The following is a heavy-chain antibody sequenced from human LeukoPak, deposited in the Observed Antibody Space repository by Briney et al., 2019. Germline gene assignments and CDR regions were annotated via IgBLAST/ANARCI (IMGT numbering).Heavy chain of an antibody. CDR1: GFTFSSYW. CDR2: INSDGSST. J-gene: IGHJ4*02. V-gene: IGHV3-74*01. D-gene: IGHD3-10*01. CDR3: ARDGLWFGGLGAYFDY. Sequence: GGSLRLSCAASGFTFSSYWMHWVRQAPGKGLVWVSRINSDGSSTSYADSVKGRFTISRDNAKNTLYLQMNSLGAEDTAVYYCARDGLWFGGLGAYFDYWGQGTLVTVSS.